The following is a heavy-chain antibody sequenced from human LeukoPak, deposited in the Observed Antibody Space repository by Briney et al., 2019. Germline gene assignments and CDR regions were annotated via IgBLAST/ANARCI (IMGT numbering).Heavy chain of an antibody. D-gene: IGHD3-10*01. CDR2: IYYSGST. CDR3: ARVGLYGSGIW. CDR1: GGSISSSSYY. V-gene: IGHV4-39*01. Sequence: SETLSLTCTVSGGSISSSSYYWGWIRQPPGKGLEWIGSIYYSGSTYYNPSLKSRVTISVDTSKNQFSLKLSSVTAADTAVYYCARVGLYGSGIWWGQGTLVTVSS. J-gene: IGHJ4*02.